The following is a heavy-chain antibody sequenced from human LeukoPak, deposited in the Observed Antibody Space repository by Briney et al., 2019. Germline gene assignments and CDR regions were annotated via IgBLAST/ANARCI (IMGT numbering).Heavy chain of an antibody. V-gene: IGHV3-7*01. Sequence: GGAPRLSCAASGFTFSSYWMSWGRPAPGEGLEWVANIKQDGSEKYYVDSVKGRFTISRDNAKNSLYLQMNSLRAEDTAVYYCARDVILDYWGQGTLVTVSS. CDR3: ARDVILDY. D-gene: IGHD2/OR15-2a*01. J-gene: IGHJ4*02. CDR2: IKQDGSEK. CDR1: GFTFSSYW.